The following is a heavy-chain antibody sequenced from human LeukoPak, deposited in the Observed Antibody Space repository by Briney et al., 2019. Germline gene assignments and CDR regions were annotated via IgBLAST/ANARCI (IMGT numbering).Heavy chain of an antibody. CDR3: ARHLLRGPGRGSWGN. J-gene: IGHJ4*02. Sequence: SETLSLTCTVSGGSISSSSYYWGWIRQPPGKGLEWIGSIYYSGSTYYNPSLKSRVTISVDTSKNQFSLKLSSVTAADTAVYYCARHLLRGPGRGSWGNWGQGTLVTVSS. V-gene: IGHV4-39*07. D-gene: IGHD3-16*01. CDR1: GGSISSSSYY. CDR2: IYYSGST.